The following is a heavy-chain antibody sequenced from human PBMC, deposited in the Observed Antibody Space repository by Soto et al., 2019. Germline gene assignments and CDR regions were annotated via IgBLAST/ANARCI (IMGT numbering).Heavy chain of an antibody. D-gene: IGHD2-2*01. J-gene: IGHJ4*01. Sequence: QVQLVQSGAEVKKSRASAKVSCKAAGYTFTSYYMHRVRQATGQGLERMGIINPSGGSTRFAKKFQGSDTLSRDTSNNTVYMEQIRLSYQDTAVNYCALVRCDTTSAYECDHWGQGTLVSVSS. CDR2: INPSGGST. CDR1: GYTFTSYY. V-gene: IGHV1-46*01. CDR3: ALVRCDTTSAYECDH.